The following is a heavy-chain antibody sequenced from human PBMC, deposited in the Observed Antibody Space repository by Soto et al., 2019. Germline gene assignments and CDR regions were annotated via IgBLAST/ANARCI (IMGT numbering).Heavy chain of an antibody. CDR2: IKEDGNEE. CDR3: ARDLTPEILPYYCDANDI. D-gene: IGHD4-17*01. V-gene: IGHV3-7*01. Sequence: EVQLVESGGGLVQPGGSLRLSCAASGFSISNYWMTWVRQAPGKGLEWVANIKEDGNEEYYVDSVKGRFTISRDNAKNSLYLQMNSLRAEDTAVYYCARDLTPEILPYYCDANDIWGQWTLVTVSS. CDR1: GFSISNYW. J-gene: IGHJ3*02.